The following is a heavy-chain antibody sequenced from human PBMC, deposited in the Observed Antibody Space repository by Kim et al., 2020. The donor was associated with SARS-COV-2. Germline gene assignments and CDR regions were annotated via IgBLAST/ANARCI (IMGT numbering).Heavy chain of an antibody. J-gene: IGHJ6*02. V-gene: IGHV3-21*01. CDR1: GFTFSSYS. CDR2: ISSSSSYI. CDR3: ARGTLWFGEFPRGMDV. Sequence: GGSLRLSCAASGFTFSSYSMNWVRQAPGKGLEWVSSISSSSSYIYYADSVKGRFTISRDNAKNSLYLQMNSLRAEDTAVYYCARGTLWFGEFPRGMDVWGQGTTVTFSS. D-gene: IGHD3-10*01.